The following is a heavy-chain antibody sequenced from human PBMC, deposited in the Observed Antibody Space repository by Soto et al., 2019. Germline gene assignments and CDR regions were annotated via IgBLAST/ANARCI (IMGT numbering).Heavy chain of an antibody. CDR2: FDPEDGET. CDR3: ATFTTIFGVVSALNWFDP. V-gene: IGHV1-24*01. CDR1: GYTLTELS. D-gene: IGHD3-3*01. Sequence: QVQLVQSGAEVKKPGASVKVSCKVSGYTLTELSMHWVRQAPGKGLEWMGGFDPEDGETIYAQKFQGRVTMTEDTSTDTAYMELSSLRSEDTAVYYCATFTTIFGVVSALNWFDPWGQGTLVTVSS. J-gene: IGHJ5*02.